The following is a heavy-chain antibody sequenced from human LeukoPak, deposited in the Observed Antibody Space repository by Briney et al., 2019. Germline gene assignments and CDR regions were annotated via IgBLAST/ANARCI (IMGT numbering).Heavy chain of an antibody. J-gene: IGHJ5*02. Sequence: SETLSLTCTVSGGSISSSSYYWGWIRQPPGKGLEWIGSIYYSGSTYYNPSLKSRVTISVDTSKNQFSLKLSSVTAADTAVYYCARGSRVRGVIIASGWFDPWGQGTLVTVSS. CDR3: ARGSRVRGVIIASGWFDP. CDR2: IYYSGST. V-gene: IGHV4-39*07. D-gene: IGHD3-10*01. CDR1: GGSISSSSYY.